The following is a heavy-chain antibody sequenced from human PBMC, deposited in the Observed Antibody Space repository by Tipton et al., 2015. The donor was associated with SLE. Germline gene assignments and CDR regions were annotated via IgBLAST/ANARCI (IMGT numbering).Heavy chain of an antibody. CDR2: ISGSGGST. CDR3: AREVVPAPFDY. V-gene: IGHV3-23*01. D-gene: IGHD2-15*01. CDR1: GGSISSGDYY. J-gene: IGHJ4*02. Sequence: LSLTCTVSGGSISSGDYYWSWIRQPPGKGLEWVSAISGSGGSTYYADSVKGRFTISRDNSKNTLYLQMNSLRAEDTAVYYCAREVVPAPFDYWGQGTLVTVSS.